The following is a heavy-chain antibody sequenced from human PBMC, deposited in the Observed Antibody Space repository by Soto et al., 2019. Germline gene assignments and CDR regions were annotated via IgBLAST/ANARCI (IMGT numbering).Heavy chain of an antibody. CDR1: GLTFRSVW. CDR2: INPDGSTT. Sequence: GGSLRLSCAVSGLTFRSVWMSWVRQAPGKGLEWVATINPDGSTTDHVDSVKGRFTVSRDNARNSLYLQMDSLRVEDTAVYFCARDRAYSSFDYWGQGTPATVSS. CDR3: ARDRAYSSFDY. D-gene: IGHD4-4*01. J-gene: IGHJ4*02. V-gene: IGHV3-7*03.